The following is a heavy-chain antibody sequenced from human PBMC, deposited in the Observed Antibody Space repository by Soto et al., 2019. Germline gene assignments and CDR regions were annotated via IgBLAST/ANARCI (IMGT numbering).Heavy chain of an antibody. CDR2: IYPGDSDT. Sequence: GESLKISCNGSGYSFTIYCIGLVLQMPGKGLEWMGIIYPGDSDTRYSPSFQGQVTISADKSISTAYLQWSSLKASDTAMYYCARQSTGGLYYYYYYGMDVWGQGTTVTVSS. CDR1: GYSFTIYC. CDR3: ARQSTGGLYYYYYYGMDV. J-gene: IGHJ6*02. V-gene: IGHV5-51*01. D-gene: IGHD3-10*01.